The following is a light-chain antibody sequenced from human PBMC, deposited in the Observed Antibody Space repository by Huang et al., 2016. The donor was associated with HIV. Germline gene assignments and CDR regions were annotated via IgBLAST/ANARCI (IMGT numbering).Light chain of an antibody. CDR3: QQSFSSPPWT. V-gene: IGKV1-39*01. CDR1: QNIQNY. J-gene: IGKJ1*01. CDR2: AAS. Sequence: DIQMTQSPSSLSASVGDRVTITCRASQNIQNYLNWYQHKPGKAPELLIYAASSLRSGVPSRFSGSGSGTDFTLTISSLQPEDFATYYCQQSFSSPPWTFGQGTKVEIK.